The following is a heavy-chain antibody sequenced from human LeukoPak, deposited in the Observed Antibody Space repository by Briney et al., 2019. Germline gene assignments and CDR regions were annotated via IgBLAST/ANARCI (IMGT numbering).Heavy chain of an antibody. V-gene: IGHV4-34*01. J-gene: IGHJ4*02. CDR2: INHSGST. CDR1: GGSFSGYY. Sequence: SETLSLTCAVYGGSFSGYYWSWIRQPPGKGLEWIGEINHSGSTNYNPSLKSRVTISVDTSKNQFSLKLSSVTAADTAVYYCAKPHFDYWGQGTLVTVSS. CDR3: AKPHFDY.